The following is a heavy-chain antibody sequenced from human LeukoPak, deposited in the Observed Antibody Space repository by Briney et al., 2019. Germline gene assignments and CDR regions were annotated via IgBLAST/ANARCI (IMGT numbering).Heavy chain of an antibody. J-gene: IGHJ4*02. CDR1: VGSISSYY. CDR2: FYTSGST. Sequence: SETLSLTCTVSVGSISSYYWTWIRQPAGKGLEWIGRFYTSGSTHYTPSLKSRVTMSVDTSKNQFSLTLSSVAAADTAVYYCARELGSGSYRPLDYWGQGTLVTVSS. CDR3: ARELGSGSYRPLDY. V-gene: IGHV4-4*07. D-gene: IGHD1-26*01.